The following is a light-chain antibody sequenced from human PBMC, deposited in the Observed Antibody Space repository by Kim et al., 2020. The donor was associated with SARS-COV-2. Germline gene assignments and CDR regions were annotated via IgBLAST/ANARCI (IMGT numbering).Light chain of an antibody. Sequence: VALGQTVRITCQGDSLRSYYATWYQHKPGQAPILVIYGKNNRPSGIPDRFSGSSSGNTASLTSTGTQAGDEADYYCNSRDSNDNVVFGGGTQLTVL. CDR2: GKN. CDR1: SLRSYY. CDR3: NSRDSNDNVV. J-gene: IGLJ2*01. V-gene: IGLV3-19*01.